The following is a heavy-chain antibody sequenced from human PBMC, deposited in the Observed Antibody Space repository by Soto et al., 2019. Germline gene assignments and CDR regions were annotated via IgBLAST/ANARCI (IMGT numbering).Heavy chain of an antibody. V-gene: IGHV1-2*02. D-gene: IGHD6-19*01. CDR3: ARDQSPSSGWPGMDV. CDR2: INPNSGGT. CDR1: GYTFTDYY. Sequence: QVQLVQSGAEVKKPGASVKVSCKASGYTFTDYYMHWVRQAPGQGLEWMGWINPNSGGTNYAQKFQGRVTMTRDTPISTAYMELNRLRSDDTAVYYCARDQSPSSGWPGMDVWGQGTTGTVSS. J-gene: IGHJ6*02.